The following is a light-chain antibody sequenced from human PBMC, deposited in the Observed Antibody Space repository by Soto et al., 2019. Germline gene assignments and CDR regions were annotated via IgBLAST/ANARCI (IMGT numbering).Light chain of an antibody. Sequence: DIQMTQSPSTLSASVGDRVTITCRASESINNWLAWYQQKQGKAPKLLIYKASCLESGVPSRFSGSGSRTEFTLTITSLQPDDFATYYCQQYNSYSITFGPGTRLEIK. V-gene: IGKV1-5*03. CDR3: QQYNSYSIT. CDR2: KAS. CDR1: ESINNW. J-gene: IGKJ5*01.